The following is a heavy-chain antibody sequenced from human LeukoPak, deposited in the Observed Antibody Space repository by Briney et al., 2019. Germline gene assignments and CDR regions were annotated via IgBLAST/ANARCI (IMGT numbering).Heavy chain of an antibody. CDR1: GYTFTSYY. J-gene: IGHJ4*02. CDR2: MNPNSGNT. CDR3: STYYYDSSGYATGDY. Sequence: ASVTVSCKASGYTFTSYYMHWVRQAPGQGLEWMGWMNPNSGNTGYAQKFQGRVTMTRNTSISTAYMELSSLRSEDTAVYYCSTYYYDSSGYATGDYWGQGTLVTVSS. V-gene: IGHV1-8*02. D-gene: IGHD3-22*01.